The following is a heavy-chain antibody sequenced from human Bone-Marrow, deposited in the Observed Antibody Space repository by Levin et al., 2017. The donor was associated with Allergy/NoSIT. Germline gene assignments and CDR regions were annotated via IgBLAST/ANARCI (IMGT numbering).Heavy chain of an antibody. CDR1: GGSVSSGDDY. CDR2: IYYSGST. V-gene: IGHV4-30-4*01. CDR3: ATCSGSTCYTGLDY. D-gene: IGHD2-15*01. J-gene: IGHJ4*02. Sequence: SETLSLTCTVSGGSVSSGDDYWSWIRQPPGKGLEWIGYIYYSGSTSYNPSLKSRITISIDTSKNQFSLKLTSVTATDTAVYYCATCSGSTCYTGLDYWGQGTLVTVSS.